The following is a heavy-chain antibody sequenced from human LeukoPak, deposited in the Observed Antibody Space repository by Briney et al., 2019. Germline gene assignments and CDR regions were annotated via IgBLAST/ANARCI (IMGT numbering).Heavy chain of an antibody. Sequence: SETLSLTCTVSGDSIRSDKYFWGWIRQPPGKGLEWIGTIYYNGDTFYSPSLKSRLSMSVATPKNQFSLRLNSVTAADTAMYYCARVSDRDTQHWFDPWGQGIRVTVSS. CDR1: GDSIRSDKYF. D-gene: IGHD3-10*01. J-gene: IGHJ5*02. CDR3: ARVSDRDTQHWFDP. CDR2: IYYNGDT. V-gene: IGHV4-39*01.